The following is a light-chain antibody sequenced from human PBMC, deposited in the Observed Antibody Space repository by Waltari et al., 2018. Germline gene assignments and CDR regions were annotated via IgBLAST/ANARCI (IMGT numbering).Light chain of an antibody. CDR3: QQYHTWPRT. V-gene: IGKV3-15*01. CDR1: RSVRSN. CDR2: GAS. Sequence: EIMLTQSPGALSVSPGERATLSCRASRSVRSNLVWFQQKPGQAPRLLIDGASTRATDIPARFSGSGSETEFTLTISSMQSEDFAVYYCQQYHTWPRTFGQGTKLDIK. J-gene: IGKJ2*01.